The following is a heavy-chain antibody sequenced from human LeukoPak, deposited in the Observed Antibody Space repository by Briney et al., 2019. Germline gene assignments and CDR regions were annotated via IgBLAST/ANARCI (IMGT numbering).Heavy chain of an antibody. CDR1: GYTFTSYY. V-gene: IGHV1-46*01. Sequence: EASVKVSCKASGYTFTSYYMHWVRQAPGQGLEWMGIINPSGGSTSYAQKFQGRVTMTRDTSTSTVYMELSSLRSEDTAVYYCAREEGLSGYSSGWYYDSAGNAFDIWGQGTMVTVSS. J-gene: IGHJ3*02. D-gene: IGHD6-19*01. CDR2: INPSGGST. CDR3: AREEGLSGYSSGWYYDSAGNAFDI.